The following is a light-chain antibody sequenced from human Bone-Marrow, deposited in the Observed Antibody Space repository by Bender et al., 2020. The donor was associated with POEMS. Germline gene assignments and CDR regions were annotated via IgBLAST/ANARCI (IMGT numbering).Light chain of an antibody. CDR1: SSKFGSYP. J-gene: IGLJ3*02. V-gene: IGLV1-44*01. CDR2: NNS. Sequence: QSVLTQPPSASGTPGQRVTTSCSGSSSKFGSYPVNWYQQLPGAAPKLVIFNNSQRPSGVPDRFSGSNSGTSASLAISGLLADDEADLYCATWDDSLNGWVFGGGTKLTVL. CDR3: ATWDDSLNGWV.